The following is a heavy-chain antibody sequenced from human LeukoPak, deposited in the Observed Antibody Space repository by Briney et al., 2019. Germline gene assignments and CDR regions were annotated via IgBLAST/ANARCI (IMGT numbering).Heavy chain of an antibody. D-gene: IGHD3-16*01. V-gene: IGHV4-39*07. J-gene: IGHJ4*02. CDR2: IYYSGST. Sequence: SETLSLTCTVSGGSISSYYWSWIRQPPGKGLEWIGSIYYSGSTYYNPSLKSRVTISVDTSKNQFSLKLSSVTAADTAVYYCVGGDRNLDYWGQGTLVTVSS. CDR1: GGSISSYY. CDR3: VGGDRNLDY.